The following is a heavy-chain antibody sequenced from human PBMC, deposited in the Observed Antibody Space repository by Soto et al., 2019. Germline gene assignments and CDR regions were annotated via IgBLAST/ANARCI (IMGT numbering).Heavy chain of an antibody. V-gene: IGHV3-21*01. Sequence: EVQLVESGGGRVKPGGSLRLSCAAPGFTLSAYSMKWVRQAPGKGLEWVSSISSSSNYIYYADSVKGRFTISGDNANNSLYLQMDTLRAEDTAVSYCARGSTVTVVIDSWGQGTLVTVSS. CDR2: ISSSSNYI. CDR1: GFTLSAYS. J-gene: IGHJ4*02. CDR3: ARGSTVTVVIDS. D-gene: IGHD4-17*01.